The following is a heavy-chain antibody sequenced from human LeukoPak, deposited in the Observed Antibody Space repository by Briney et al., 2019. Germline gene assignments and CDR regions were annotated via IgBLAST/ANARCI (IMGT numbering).Heavy chain of an antibody. CDR3: AREQLPSRFDY. J-gene: IGHJ4*02. D-gene: IGHD2-2*01. V-gene: IGHV4-38-2*02. CDR1: GYSISSGYY. CDR2: IYHTGST. Sequence: SETLSLTCTVSGYSISSGYYWGWIRQPPGKGLEWIGIIYHTGSTYYNPSLKSRVTISVVTSKNQFSLKLSSVTAADTAVYYCAREQLPSRFDYWGQGTLVTVSS.